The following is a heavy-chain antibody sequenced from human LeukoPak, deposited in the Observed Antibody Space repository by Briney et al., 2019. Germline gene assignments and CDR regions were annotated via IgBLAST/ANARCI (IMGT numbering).Heavy chain of an antibody. V-gene: IGHV4-39*01. CDR1: GGSISSSNYY. CDR2: IYYSGST. J-gene: IGHJ4*02. D-gene: IGHD1-26*01. CDR3: ARNASDSGTSYFDY. Sequence: SETLSLTCTVSGGSISSSNYYWGWIRQPPGKGLEWIGSIYYSGSTSYNPSLKSRVTISVDTSKNQFSLKLDSVTAADTAVYYCARNASDSGTSYFDYWGQGTPVIVSS.